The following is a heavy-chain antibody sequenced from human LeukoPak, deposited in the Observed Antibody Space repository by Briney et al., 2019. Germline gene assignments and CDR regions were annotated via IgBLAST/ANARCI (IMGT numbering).Heavy chain of an antibody. CDR1: GFAVSSNY. CDR3: ARDSISSGSMDL. Sequence: SGRSLRLSCAASGFAVSSNYMSWVRQAPGKGLEWVSVIYSSGGTYYADSVRGRFTISRDNSKNTLYLQMNSLRVEDMALYYCARDSISSGSMDLWGQGTLVTVS. J-gene: IGHJ4*02. CDR2: IYSSGGT. V-gene: IGHV3-53*01. D-gene: IGHD3-22*01.